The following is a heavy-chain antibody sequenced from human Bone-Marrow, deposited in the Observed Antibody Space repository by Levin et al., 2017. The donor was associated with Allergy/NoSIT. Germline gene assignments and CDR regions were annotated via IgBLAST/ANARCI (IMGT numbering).Heavy chain of an antibody. D-gene: IGHD6-13*01. CDR3: TTPNIAAAGSFDY. V-gene: IGHV3-15*05. J-gene: IGHJ4*02. CDR1: GFIFSNAW. Sequence: SCEASGFIFSNAWMSWVRQAPGKGLEWVGHFKTKTDGGTTDYAAPVKGRFTISRDDSKNTLYLQTNSLKTEDTAVYYCTTPNIAAAGSFDYWGQGTLVIVSS. CDR2: FKTKTDGGTT.